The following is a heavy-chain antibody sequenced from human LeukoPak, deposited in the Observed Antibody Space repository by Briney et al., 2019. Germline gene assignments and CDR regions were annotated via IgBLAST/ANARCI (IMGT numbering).Heavy chain of an antibody. J-gene: IGHJ4*02. CDR2: INPNSGVT. D-gene: IGHD6-19*01. CDR1: GYTFTGYY. Sequence: ASVKVSCKASGYTFTGYYIHWVRQAPGQGLGWTGWINPNSGVTHYPQKFQGRVTMTRDTSIRTAYMEVSSLRSDDTAVYYCARGQQWLEAFDYWGLGTLVTVSS. CDR3: ARGQQWLEAFDY. V-gene: IGHV1-2*02.